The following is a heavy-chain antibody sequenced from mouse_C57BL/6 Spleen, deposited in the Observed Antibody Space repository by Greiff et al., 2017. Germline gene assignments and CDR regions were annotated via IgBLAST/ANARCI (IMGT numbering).Heavy chain of an antibody. CDR1: GFTFSDYG. D-gene: IGHD1-1*01. V-gene: IGHV5-17*01. CDR3: ARSYYGSSPWYFGY. CDR2: ISSGSSTI. Sequence: EVKLVESGGGLVKPGGSLKLSCAASGFTFSDYGMHWVRQAPEKGLEWVAYISSGSSTIYYADTVKGRFTISRDNAKNTLFLQMTSLRSEDTAMYYCARSYYGSSPWYFGYWGQGTTLTVSS. J-gene: IGHJ2*01.